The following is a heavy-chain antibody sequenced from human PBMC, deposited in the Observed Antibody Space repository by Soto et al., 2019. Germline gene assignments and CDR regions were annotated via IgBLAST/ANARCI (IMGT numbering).Heavy chain of an antibody. V-gene: IGHV3-13*05. CDR3: ARAYSGRLPRRADYYFAMEV. CDR2: IGAADDP. Sequence: EVQLVESGGGVVQPGESLRLSCAASGFTFSAYDMHWVRQTTGKGLEWVSAIGAADDPYYLGSVKGRFTISRENAKNSLYLQMNSLRAEDTAVYYCARAYSGRLPRRADYYFAMEVWGQGTTVTVSS. J-gene: IGHJ6*02. CDR1: GFTFSAYD. D-gene: IGHD2-15*01.